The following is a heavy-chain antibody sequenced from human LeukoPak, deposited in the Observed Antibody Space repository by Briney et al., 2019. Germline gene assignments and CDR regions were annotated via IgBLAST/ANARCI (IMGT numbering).Heavy chain of an antibody. Sequence: ASVKVSFKASGYTFSSHYMHWVRQAPGQGLEWMGRIIPILGIANYAQKFQGRVTITADKSTSTAYMELSSLRSEDTAVYYCARVPFNCGGDCYYFDYWGQGTLVTVSS. CDR2: IIPILGIA. D-gene: IGHD2-21*02. V-gene: IGHV1-69*04. J-gene: IGHJ4*02. CDR1: GYTFSSHY. CDR3: ARVPFNCGGDCYYFDY.